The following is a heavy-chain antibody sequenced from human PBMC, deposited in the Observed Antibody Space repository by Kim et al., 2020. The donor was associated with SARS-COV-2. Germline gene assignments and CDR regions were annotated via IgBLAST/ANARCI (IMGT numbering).Heavy chain of an antibody. CDR1: GGSISSYY. Sequence: SETLSLTCTVSGGSISSYYWSWIRQPPGKGLEWIGYIYYSGSTHYNPSLKSRVTISVDTSKNQFSLKLSSVTAADTAVYYCASSGGSRNGLGWYFDLWGRGTLVTVSS. CDR3: ASSGGSRNGLGWYFDL. D-gene: IGHD2-8*01. CDR2: IYYSGST. J-gene: IGHJ2*01. V-gene: IGHV4-59*01.